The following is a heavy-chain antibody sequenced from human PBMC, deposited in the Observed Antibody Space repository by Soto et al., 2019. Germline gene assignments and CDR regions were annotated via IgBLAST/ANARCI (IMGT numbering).Heavy chain of an antibody. V-gene: IGHV1-8*02. CDR2: MNPNSGNT. J-gene: IGHJ3*02. Sequence: ASVKVSCKASGYTFTSYGIRWVRQAPGQGLEWMGWMNPNSGNTGYAQKFQGRVTMIRNTSISTAYMELSSLGSEDTAVYYCARGAFSYDFWSGYYSHADDFDIWGQGTMVNVSS. D-gene: IGHD3-3*01. CDR1: GYTFTSYG. CDR3: ARGAFSYDFWSGYYSHADDFDI.